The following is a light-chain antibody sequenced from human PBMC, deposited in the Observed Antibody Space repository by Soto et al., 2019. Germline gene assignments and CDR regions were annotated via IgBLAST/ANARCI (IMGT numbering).Light chain of an antibody. CDR2: EVS. Sequence: QSALTQPPSSSGSPGQSVTISCTGTISDVGGCNYVSWYQQHPGKAPKLMIYEVSKRPSGVPDRFSGSKSGNTASLTVSGLQAEDEADYYCSSYAGSNHVVFGGGTQLTVL. J-gene: IGLJ2*01. CDR1: ISDVGGCNY. V-gene: IGLV2-8*01. CDR3: SSYAGSNHVV.